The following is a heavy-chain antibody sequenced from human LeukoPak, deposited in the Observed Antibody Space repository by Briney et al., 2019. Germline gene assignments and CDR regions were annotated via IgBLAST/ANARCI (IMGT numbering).Heavy chain of an antibody. Sequence: GGSLRLSCAASGFTFSSYEMNWVRQAPGKGLERVSYISSSGSTIYYADSVKGRFTISRDNAKNSLYLQMNSLRAEDTAVYYCAELGITMIGGVWGKGTTVAISS. D-gene: IGHD3-10*02. CDR2: ISSSGSTI. CDR3: AELGITMIGGV. V-gene: IGHV3-48*03. CDR1: GFTFSSYE. J-gene: IGHJ6*04.